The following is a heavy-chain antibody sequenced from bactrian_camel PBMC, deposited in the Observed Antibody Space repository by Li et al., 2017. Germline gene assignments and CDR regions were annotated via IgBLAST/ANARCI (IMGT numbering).Heavy chain of an antibody. CDR2: IGSDRAT. D-gene: IGHD1*01. CDR3: RALPRKGGMWCGVAG. Sequence: VQLVESGGGSVRAGTSLTLTCVTSGYTDDGHCMGWFRQVPGKQREKVALIGSDRATHYSQSVKGRFTISKDNAKNTVFLQMNSLKPEDTAMYSCRALPRKGGMWCGVAGWGQGTQVTVS. CDR1: GYTDDGHC. J-gene: IGHJ4*01. V-gene: IGHV3S53*01.